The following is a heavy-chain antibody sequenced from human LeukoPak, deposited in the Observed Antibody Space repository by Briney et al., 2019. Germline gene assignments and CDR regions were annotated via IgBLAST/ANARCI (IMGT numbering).Heavy chain of an antibody. CDR3: ARGTGLGYCSGGSCYSGVY. CDR2: PSAYNGNT. D-gene: IGHD2-15*01. V-gene: IGHV1-18*01. Sequence: GASVKVSCKASGYTFTSYGISWVRQAPGQGLEWMGWPSAYNGNTNYAQKLQGRVTMTTDTSTSTAYMELRSLRSDDTAVYYCARGTGLGYCSGGSCYSGVYWGQGTLVTVSS. J-gene: IGHJ4*02. CDR1: GYTFTSYG.